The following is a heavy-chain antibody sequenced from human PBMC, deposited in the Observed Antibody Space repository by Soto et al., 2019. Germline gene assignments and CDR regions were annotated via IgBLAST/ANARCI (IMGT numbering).Heavy chain of an antibody. CDR3: ARGRRIAVAGTYYYYYGMDV. J-gene: IGHJ6*02. CDR2: IWYDGSNK. D-gene: IGHD6-19*01. Sequence: QVQLVESGGGVVQPGRSLRLSCAASGFTFSSYGMHWVRQAPGKGLEWVAVIWYDGSNKYYADSVKGRFTISRDNSKNTLYLQMNSRRAEDTAVYYCARGRRIAVAGTYYYYYGMDVWGQGTTVTVSS. CDR1: GFTFSSYG. V-gene: IGHV3-33*01.